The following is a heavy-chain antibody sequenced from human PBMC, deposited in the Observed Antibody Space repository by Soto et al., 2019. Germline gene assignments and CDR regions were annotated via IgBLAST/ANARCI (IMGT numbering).Heavy chain of an antibody. D-gene: IGHD1-26*01. CDR2: ISSGAAYI. V-gene: IGHV3-21*01. CDR1: TFSLYS. J-gene: IGHJ5*02. Sequence: EVQVVESGGGLVKPGGSLTLSCNFTFSLYSINWLRQAPGKGLEWVASISSGAAYIKYADSVQGRFTISRDNAKSSVSPQMTSLRVEDTAVYFCTRDQGGSYDSWFHPWGQGTQVTVSA. CDR3: TRDQGGSYDSWFHP.